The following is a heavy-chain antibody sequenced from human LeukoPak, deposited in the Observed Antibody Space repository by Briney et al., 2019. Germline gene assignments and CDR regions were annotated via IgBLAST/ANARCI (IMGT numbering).Heavy chain of an antibody. V-gene: IGHV3-7*01. Sequence: QPGGSLRLSCAASGFTFNIYWMAWVRQAPGKGLEWVANIEQDGSTKYYADSVKGRFTISRDNAKNSLYLQMNSLRADDTAIYYCARDKIVGPTTLDYWGQGTLVTVSS. CDR3: ARDKIVGPTTLDY. CDR2: IEQDGSTK. D-gene: IGHD1-26*01. CDR1: GFTFNIYW. J-gene: IGHJ4*02.